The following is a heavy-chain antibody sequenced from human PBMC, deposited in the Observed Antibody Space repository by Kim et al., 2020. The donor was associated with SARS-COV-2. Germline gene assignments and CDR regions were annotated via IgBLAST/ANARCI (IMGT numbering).Heavy chain of an antibody. CDR1: GFTFSSYA. Sequence: GGSLRLSCAASGFTFSSYAMHWVRQAPGKGLEYVSAISSNGGSTYYADSVKGRFTISRDNSKNTLYLQMGSLRAEDMAVYYCARSYGSGSYLHGYYYYGMDVWGQGTTVTVSS. D-gene: IGHD3-10*01. CDR2: ISSNGGST. CDR3: ARSYGSGSYLHGYYYYGMDV. V-gene: IGHV3-64*02. J-gene: IGHJ6*02.